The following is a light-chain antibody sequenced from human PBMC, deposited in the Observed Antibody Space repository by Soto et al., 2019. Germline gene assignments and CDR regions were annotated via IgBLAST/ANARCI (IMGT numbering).Light chain of an antibody. CDR3: QQSYSTPLT. CDR2: AAS. V-gene: IGKV1-39*01. CDR1: QSISSY. Sequence: DMQMTHSPSSLSASVGDRVAITCRASQSISSYLNWYQQKPGKAPKLLIYAASSLQSGVPSRFSGSGSGTDFTLTISSLQPEDFATYYCQQSYSTPLTFGGGTKVDIK. J-gene: IGKJ4*01.